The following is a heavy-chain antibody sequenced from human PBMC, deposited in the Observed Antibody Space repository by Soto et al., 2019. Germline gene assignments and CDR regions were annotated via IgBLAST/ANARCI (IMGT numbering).Heavy chain of an antibody. CDR2: INYSGST. V-gene: IGHV4-34*01. D-gene: IGHD1-26*01. Sequence: TLSLTCGVYGGSFSGYYWSWIRQPPEKGLEWIGEINYSGSTNYNPSLKSRVTISVDRTRSHFSLTLRSVTAADTAVYYCAKLGASDYWGPGTLVTVSS. CDR1: GGSFSGYY. CDR3: AKLGASDY. J-gene: IGHJ4*02.